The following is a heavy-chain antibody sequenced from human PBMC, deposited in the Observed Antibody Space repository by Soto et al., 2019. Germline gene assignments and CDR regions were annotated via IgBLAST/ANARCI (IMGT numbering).Heavy chain of an antibody. J-gene: IGHJ6*02. CDR3: SRRWLIRGIYYYYGMDV. D-gene: IGHD3-22*01. Sequence: LRLSCAASGFTFSNAWMNWVRQAPGKGLEWVGRIKSKTDGGTTDYAAPVKGRFTISRDDSKNTLYLQMNSLKTEDTAVYYCSRRWLIRGIYYYYGMDVWGQGTTVTVSS. CDR2: IKSKTDGGTT. CDR1: GFTFSNAW. V-gene: IGHV3-15*07.